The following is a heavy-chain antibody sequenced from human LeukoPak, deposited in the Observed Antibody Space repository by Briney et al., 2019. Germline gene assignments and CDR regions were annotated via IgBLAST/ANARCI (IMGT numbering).Heavy chain of an antibody. Sequence: GGSLRLSCAASGFTFSSYAMSWVRQAPGKGLEWVSAISGSGGSTYYADSVKGRFTISRDNSKNTLYLQMNSLRAEDTAVYYCAKGSRSSSWYYYYYMDVWGKGTTVTVSS. D-gene: IGHD6-13*01. V-gene: IGHV3-23*01. J-gene: IGHJ6*03. CDR3: AKGSRSSSWYYYYYMDV. CDR2: ISGSGGST. CDR1: GFTFSSYA.